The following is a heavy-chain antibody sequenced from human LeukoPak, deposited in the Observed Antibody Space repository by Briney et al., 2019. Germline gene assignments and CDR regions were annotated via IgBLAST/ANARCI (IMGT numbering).Heavy chain of an antibody. D-gene: IGHD3-10*01. CDR3: ARGHPITMVRGVMVRGANNFDY. V-gene: IGHV4-34*01. CDR1: GGSFSGYY. CDR2: INHSGST. J-gene: IGHJ4*02. Sequence: SETLSLTCAVYGGSFSGYYWSWIRQPPGKGLEWIGEINHSGSTNYNPPLKSRVTISVDTSKNLFSLKLSSVTAADTAVYYCARGHPITMVRGVMVRGANNFDYWGQGTLVTVSS.